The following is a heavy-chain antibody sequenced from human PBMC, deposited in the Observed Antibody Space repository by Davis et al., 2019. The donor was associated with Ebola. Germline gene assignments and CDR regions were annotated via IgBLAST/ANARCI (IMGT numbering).Heavy chain of an antibody. J-gene: IGHJ6*02. V-gene: IGHV4-59*01. Sequence: MPGGSLRLSCTVSGDSISSYYWSWIRQPPGKGLEWIGYVYHSGSTYYNPSLKSRVTMSVDTSKNQFSLRLTSVTAADTGIYYCARGREGGLWYYGMDVWGQGTTVSVSS. D-gene: IGHD2-8*02. CDR2: VYHSGST. CDR3: ARGREGGLWYYGMDV. CDR1: GDSISSYY.